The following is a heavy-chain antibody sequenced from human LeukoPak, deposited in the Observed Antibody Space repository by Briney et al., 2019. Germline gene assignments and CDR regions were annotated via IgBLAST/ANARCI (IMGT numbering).Heavy chain of an antibody. J-gene: IGHJ6*02. D-gene: IGHD3-3*01. CDR1: GFTFSDYY. CDR2: ISSSGSTI. Sequence: GGSLRLPCAASGFTFSDYYMSWIRQAPGKGLEWVSYISSSGSTIYYADSVKGRFTISRDNAKNSLYLQMNSLRAEDTAVYYCARAGSYDFWSGYLGAYGMDVWGQGTTVTVSS. CDR3: ARAGSYDFWSGYLGAYGMDV. V-gene: IGHV3-11*01.